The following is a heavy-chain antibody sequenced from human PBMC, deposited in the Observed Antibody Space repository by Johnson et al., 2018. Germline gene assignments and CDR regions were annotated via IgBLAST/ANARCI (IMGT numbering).Heavy chain of an antibody. D-gene: IGHD6-19*01. Sequence: VQLVESGGGLVQXGRSLRLSCAASGFTFDDYAMHWVRQAPGKGLEWVSGISWNSGSIGYADSVKGRFTISRDNAKNSLYLQMNSLRAEDTALYYCAKDKEDSSGGGLQHWGQGTLVTVSS. V-gene: IGHV3-9*01. CDR1: GFTFDDYA. J-gene: IGHJ1*01. CDR2: ISWNSGSI. CDR3: AKDKEDSSGGGLQH.